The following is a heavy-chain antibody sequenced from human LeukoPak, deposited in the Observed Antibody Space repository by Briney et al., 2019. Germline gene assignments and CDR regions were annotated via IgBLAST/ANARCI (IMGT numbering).Heavy chain of an antibody. CDR1: GFTFSNYE. J-gene: IGHJ4*02. V-gene: IGHV3-48*03. D-gene: IGHD3-22*01. CDR3: ARIYDNSGYYDY. Sequence: PGGSLRLSCAASGFTFSNYEMNWVRQAPGKGLEWVSYISSSGSTTYYADSVKGRFTISRDNAKNSLYLQMNSLRAEDTAVYYCARIYDNSGYYDYWGQGTLVTVSS. CDR2: ISSSGSTT.